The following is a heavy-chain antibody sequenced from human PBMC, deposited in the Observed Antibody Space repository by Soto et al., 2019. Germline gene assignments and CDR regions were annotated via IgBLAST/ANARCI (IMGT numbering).Heavy chain of an antibody. CDR1: GFTFSNSG. CDR2: IGPSGNT. Sequence: EVQLLESGGDLVQPGGSLRLVCAASGFTFSNSGMRWVRQAPGQGLEWVSSIGPSGNTYYSDAVKGRFTISRDISKNTLFLQMDSLRAKDTATYYCAKLLHNSYYKVMDVWGQGTTVTVSS. D-gene: IGHD4-4*01. J-gene: IGHJ6*02. CDR3: AKLLHNSYYKVMDV. V-gene: IGHV3-23*01.